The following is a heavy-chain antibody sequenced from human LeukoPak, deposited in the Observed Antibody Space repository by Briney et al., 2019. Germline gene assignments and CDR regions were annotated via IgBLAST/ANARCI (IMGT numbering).Heavy chain of an antibody. D-gene: IGHD4-17*01. CDR2: INHSGST. V-gene: IGHV4-34*01. CDR1: GGSFSGYY. CDR3: ARGTMTTVTYYFDY. Sequence: SETLSLTCAVSGGSFSGYYWSWIRQPPGKGLEWIGEINHSGSTNYNPSLKSRVTISVDTSKNQFSLKLSSVTAADTAVYYCARGTMTTVTYYFDYWGQGTLVTVSS. J-gene: IGHJ4*02.